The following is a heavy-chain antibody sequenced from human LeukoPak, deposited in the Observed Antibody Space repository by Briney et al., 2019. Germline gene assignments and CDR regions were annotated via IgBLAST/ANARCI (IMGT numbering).Heavy chain of an antibody. CDR3: ASAPRDYYFGSGSMGSYFDY. V-gene: IGHV3-30-3*01. Sequence: GGSLRLSCAASGFTFSSYAMHWVRQAPGKGLEWVAVISNDGSNKYYADSVKGRFTISRDNSKNTLYVQLNSLRAEDTAVYYCASAPRDYYFGSGSMGSYFDYWGQGTLVTVSS. D-gene: IGHD3-10*01. CDR2: ISNDGSNK. CDR1: GFTFSSYA. J-gene: IGHJ4*02.